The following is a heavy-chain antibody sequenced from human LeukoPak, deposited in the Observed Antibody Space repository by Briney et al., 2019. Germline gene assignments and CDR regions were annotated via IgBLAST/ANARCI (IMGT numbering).Heavy chain of an antibody. V-gene: IGHV3-48*01. CDR3: ARDRIKSGSYYFDY. CDR2: ISGRSSTI. CDR1: AFTFSDYS. D-gene: IGHD1-26*01. Sequence: GGSLRLSCAASAFTFSDYSMNWVRPAPGKGLEWIAYISGRSSTIYYADSVKGRFTISRDNAKNSMYLQMNSLRAEDTAVYYCARDRIKSGSYYFDYWGQGTLVTVSS. J-gene: IGHJ4*02.